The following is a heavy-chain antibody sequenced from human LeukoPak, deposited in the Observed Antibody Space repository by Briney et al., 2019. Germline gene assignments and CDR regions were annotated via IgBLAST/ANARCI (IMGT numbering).Heavy chain of an antibody. CDR3: AREFSMSSSP. J-gene: IGHJ5*02. Sequence: GGSLRLSCAASGFTFSTYGMHWVRQAPGKGLEWVAFMRYDGTNKYYADSVKGRFTISRDNSKTTLYLQMNSLGAEDTAVYYCAREFSMSSSPWGQGTLVTVSS. CDR1: GFTFSTYG. V-gene: IGHV3-30*02. D-gene: IGHD2-8*01. CDR2: MRYDGTNK.